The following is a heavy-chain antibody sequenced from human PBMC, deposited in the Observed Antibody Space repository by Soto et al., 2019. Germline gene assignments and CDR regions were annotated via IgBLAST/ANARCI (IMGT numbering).Heavy chain of an antibody. Sequence: EVQLVESGGGLVKPGGSLRLSCAASGFTFSSYSMNWVRQAPGKGLEWVSAISGSGGSTYYADSVKGRFTISRDNSKNTLYLQMNSLRAEDTAVYYCAKNKRPHYYDSSGYGMDVWGQGTTVTVSS. J-gene: IGHJ6*02. CDR1: GFTFSSYS. CDR2: ISGSGGST. D-gene: IGHD3-22*01. CDR3: AKNKRPHYYDSSGYGMDV. V-gene: IGHV3-23*04.